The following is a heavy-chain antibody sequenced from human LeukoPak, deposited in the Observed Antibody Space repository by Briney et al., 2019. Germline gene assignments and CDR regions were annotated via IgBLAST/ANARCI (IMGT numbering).Heavy chain of an antibody. Sequence: PGRSLRLSCSASGFTVSSNYMSWVRQAPGKGLEWDSVIYTADFPCSSDGTTFYAHSVKGRFSISRHNSKNTIYLQMNRLRGDDTAVYYCASSFDRDSSGYDRPPGYWGQGTLVTVSS. CDR1: GFTVSSNY. CDR3: ASSFDRDSSGYDRPPGY. D-gene: IGHD3-22*01. J-gene: IGHJ4*02. CDR2: IYTADFPCSSDGTT. V-gene: IGHV3-53*04.